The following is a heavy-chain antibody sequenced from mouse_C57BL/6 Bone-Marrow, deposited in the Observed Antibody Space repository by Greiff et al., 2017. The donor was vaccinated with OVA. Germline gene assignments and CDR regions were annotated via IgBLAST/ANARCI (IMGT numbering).Heavy chain of an antibody. J-gene: IGHJ3*01. CDR3: ARPITTVVAMGPH. D-gene: IGHD1-1*01. CDR1: GFTFSDYG. CDR2: ISSGSSTI. V-gene: IGHV5-17*01. Sequence: EVKLMESGGGLVKPGGSLKLSCAASGFTFSDYGMHWVRQAPEKGLEWVAYISSGSSTIYYADKVKGRFTISRDNAKNTLFLQMTSLGSEDTAMYYCARPITTVVAMGPHWGQGTLVTVSA.